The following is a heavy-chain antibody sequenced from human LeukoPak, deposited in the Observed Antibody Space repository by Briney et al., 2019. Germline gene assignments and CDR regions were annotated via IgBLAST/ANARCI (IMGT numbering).Heavy chain of an antibody. CDR2: INHSGST. Sequence: SETLSLTCAVYGGSFSGYYWSWIRQPPGKGLEWIGEINHSGSTIYNPSLKSRVTISVDTSKNQFSLKLSSVTAADTAVYYCARANSSGWYYFDYWGQGTLVTVSS. CDR3: ARANSSGWYYFDY. CDR1: GGSFSGYY. D-gene: IGHD6-19*01. J-gene: IGHJ4*02. V-gene: IGHV4-34*01.